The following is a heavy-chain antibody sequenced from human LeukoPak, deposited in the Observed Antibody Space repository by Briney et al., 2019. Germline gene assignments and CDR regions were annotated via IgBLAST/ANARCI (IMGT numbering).Heavy chain of an antibody. D-gene: IGHD4-17*01. CDR3: ARDPRHGDYGDY. Sequence: TGGSLRLSCAASGFTFSSYEMNWVRQAPGKGLEWVSYISSSGSTIYYADSVKGRFTISRDNAKNSLYLQMNSLRVEDTAVYYCARDPRHGDYGDYWGQGTLVTVSS. V-gene: IGHV3-48*03. CDR1: GFTFSSYE. CDR2: ISSSGSTI. J-gene: IGHJ4*02.